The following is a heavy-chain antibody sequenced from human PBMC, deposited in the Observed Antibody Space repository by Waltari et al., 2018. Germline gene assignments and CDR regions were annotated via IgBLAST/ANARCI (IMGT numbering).Heavy chain of an antibody. CDR3: ARGPMLDYGDNSGHYYYGLDV. Sequence: QVQLQQWGAGLLKPSETLSLLCSVYGEPFTGSFWGWLRPPPGKGVEWIGEISHSGSTNFTPSLKIRVTISVDTSKNQFSLKLSSVTAADAAVYFCARGPMLDYGDNSGHYYYGLDVWGQGTTVIVSS. CDR1: GEPFTGSF. J-gene: IGHJ6*02. CDR2: ISHSGST. D-gene: IGHD4-17*01. V-gene: IGHV4-34*01.